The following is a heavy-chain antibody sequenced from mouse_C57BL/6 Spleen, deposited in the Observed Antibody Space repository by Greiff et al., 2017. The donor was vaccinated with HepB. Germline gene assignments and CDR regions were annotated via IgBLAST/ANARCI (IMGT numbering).Heavy chain of an antibody. CDR3: ARSDHYLLDY. CDR1: GYTFTDYY. J-gene: IGHJ2*01. Sequence: QVQLQQSGAELVRPGASVKLSCKASGYTFTDYYINWVKQRPGQGLEWIARIYPGSGTTYYNEKFKGKATLTAEKSSSTAYMQLSSLTSEDSAVYFCARSDHYLLDYWGQGTTLTVSS. CDR2: IYPGSGTT. V-gene: IGHV1-76*01. D-gene: IGHD1-2*01.